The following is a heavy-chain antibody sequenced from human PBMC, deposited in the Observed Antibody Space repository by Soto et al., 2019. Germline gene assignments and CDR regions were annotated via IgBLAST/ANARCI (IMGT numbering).Heavy chain of an antibody. CDR3: AVHSTTWFRDYFQN. J-gene: IGHJ1*01. CDR2: IKSKTDGGTI. V-gene: IGHV3-15*01. CDR1: GFTLSDAW. Sequence: EVLLEESGGDLVKPGGSLTLSCVASGFTLSDAWMSWVRQAPGKGLEWVGRIKSKTDGGTIDYAAPVKGRFTISRHDSRNRLYLEINSLKTEDTAVYYCAVHSTTWFRDYFQNWGQGTLVTVSS. D-gene: IGHD3-10*01.